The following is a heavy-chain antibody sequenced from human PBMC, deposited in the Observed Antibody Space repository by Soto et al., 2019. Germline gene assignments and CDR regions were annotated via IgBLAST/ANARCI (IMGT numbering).Heavy chain of an antibody. CDR2: MYYSGIT. V-gene: IGHV4-59*01. Sequence: QVQLQESGPGLVKPSETLSLTCTVSGDSISTYYWTWIRLSPGKGLEWIGSMYYSGITNYSPSLNIRFTVSLDTSKKDFSLNLRSVTAADMALYYCARGVGVTRRNWFDPWGQGTLVTVSS. D-gene: IGHD3-16*01. CDR1: GDSISTYY. CDR3: ARGVGVTRRNWFDP. J-gene: IGHJ5*02.